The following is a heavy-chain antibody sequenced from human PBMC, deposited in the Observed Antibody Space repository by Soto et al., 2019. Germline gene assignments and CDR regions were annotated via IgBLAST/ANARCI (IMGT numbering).Heavy chain of an antibody. CDR2: IIPIFGTA. CDR3: ARDGSGYRSRASPMDV. CDR1: GDTFSSYA. V-gene: IGHV1-69*01. Sequence: QVQLVQSGAEVKKPGSSVKVSCKASGDTFSSYAISWVRQAPGQGLEWMGGIIPIFGTANYAQKFQGRVTITAGESTSTAYMELSSLRSEDTAVYYCARDGSGYRSRASPMDVWGPGTTVTVSS. J-gene: IGHJ6*02. D-gene: IGHD3-22*01.